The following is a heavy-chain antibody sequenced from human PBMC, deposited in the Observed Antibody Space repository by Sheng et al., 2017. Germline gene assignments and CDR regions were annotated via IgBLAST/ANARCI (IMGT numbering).Heavy chain of an antibody. CDR2: INNSGST. CDR3: ARVVGSSGWFDY. CDR1: GGSINSHY. V-gene: IGHV4-59*11. J-gene: IGHJ4*02. D-gene: IGHD6-19*01. Sequence: QVQLQESGPGLVKPSETLSLICTVSGGSINSHYWSWIRQPPGKGLEWIGYINNSGSTNYNPSLKSRVTISTDTSKNQVSLRVSSVTAADTAVYYCARVVGSSGWFDYWGQGTLVTVSS.